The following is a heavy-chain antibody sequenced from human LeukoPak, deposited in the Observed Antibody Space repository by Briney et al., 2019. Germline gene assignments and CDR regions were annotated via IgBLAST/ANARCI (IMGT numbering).Heavy chain of an antibody. Sequence: ASVKVSCKASVYTFSGFYMHWVRRARGQGLEWMGWINPSSGATHYAHKFHGSVTMTGDQSINTVYVELSTARSDDTAVYYCARTQAWYGVKGGIDVWGPGTTVTVSS. CDR1: VYTFSGFY. J-gene: IGHJ6*02. V-gene: IGHV1-2*02. CDR2: INPSSGAT. D-gene: IGHD6-13*01. CDR3: ARTQAWYGVKGGIDV.